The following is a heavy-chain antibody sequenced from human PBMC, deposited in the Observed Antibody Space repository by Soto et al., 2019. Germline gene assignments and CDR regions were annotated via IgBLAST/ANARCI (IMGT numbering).Heavy chain of an antibody. D-gene: IGHD2-21*01. CDR1: GFSLTTRGVG. J-gene: IGHJ5*02. CDR2: IYWDDDK. V-gene: IGHV2-5*02. CDR3: AHIPNYSQYDWFDP. Sequence: QITLKESGPTLVKPTQTLTLTCTFSGFSLTTRGVGVGWIRQPPGKALECLALIYWDDDKRYSPSLQSRLSIXKXTXRNQVVLTMTNVDPVDTATYYCAHIPNYSQYDWFDPWGQGTLVSVSS.